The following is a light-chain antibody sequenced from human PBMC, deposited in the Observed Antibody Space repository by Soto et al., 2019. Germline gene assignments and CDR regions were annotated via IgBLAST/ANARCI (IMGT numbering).Light chain of an antibody. Sequence: QSVLTQPPSVSGAPGQRVTISCTGSSSNIGAGYDVLWYQQLPGTAPKLLIYGNINRPSGVPDRFSGSKSGTSASLAITGLQAEDEADYYCQSYDSSLSADYVFGTGTKLTVL. J-gene: IGLJ1*01. CDR3: QSYDSSLSADYV. V-gene: IGLV1-40*01. CDR2: GNI. CDR1: SSNIGAGYD.